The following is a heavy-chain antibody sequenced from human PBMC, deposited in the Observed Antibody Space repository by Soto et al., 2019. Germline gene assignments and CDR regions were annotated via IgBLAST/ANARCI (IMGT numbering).Heavy chain of an antibody. V-gene: IGHV4-31*01. CDR2: IYYSGST. D-gene: IGHD6-19*01. CDR3: ARDGSGWSGWGMDV. Sequence: QVQLQESGPGLVKPSQTLSLTCTVSGGSISSGGYYWSWIRQHPGKGLEWIGYIYYSGSTYYNPSLYSLVTISVDTSKNQFSRRLISVTAADTAVYYCARDGSGWSGWGMDVWGQGTTVTVSS. CDR1: GGSISSGGYY. J-gene: IGHJ6*02.